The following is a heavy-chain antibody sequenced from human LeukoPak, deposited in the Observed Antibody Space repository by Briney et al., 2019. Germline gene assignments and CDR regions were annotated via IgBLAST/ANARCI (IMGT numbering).Heavy chain of an antibody. CDR3: ARGPRITIFGVVMANDAFDI. D-gene: IGHD3-3*01. J-gene: IGHJ3*02. CDR2: ISAYNGNT. CDR1: SYSFTGYY. Sequence: ASVKVSCKTSSYSFTGYYIHWVRQAPGQGLEWMGWISAYNGNTNYAQKLQGRVTMTTDTSTSTAYMELRSLRSDDTAVYYCARGPRITIFGVVMANDAFDIWGQGTMVTVSS. V-gene: IGHV1-18*04.